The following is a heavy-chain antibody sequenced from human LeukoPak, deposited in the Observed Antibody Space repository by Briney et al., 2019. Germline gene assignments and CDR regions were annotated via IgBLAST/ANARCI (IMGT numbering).Heavy chain of an antibody. CDR1: GFTFSSYA. V-gene: IGHV3-23*01. D-gene: IGHD1-26*01. Sequence: GGSVRLSCAASGFTFSSYAMSCVRQAPGKGLEGVSAISSSGGTTYYADSVKGRFTISRDNSKNTLSLQMDDLRAEDTAVYYCAKVLRSGELLGFDNWGQGPLVTVSS. CDR3: AKVLRSGELLGFDN. J-gene: IGHJ4*02. CDR2: ISSSGGTT.